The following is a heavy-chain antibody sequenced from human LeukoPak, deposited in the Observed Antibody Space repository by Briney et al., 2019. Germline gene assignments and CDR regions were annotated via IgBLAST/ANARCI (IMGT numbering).Heavy chain of an antibody. J-gene: IGHJ4*02. CDR1: GGSISSGGYY. D-gene: IGHD2-15*01. CDR2: IYYSGST. CDR3: ARGVVVVVAATSAHYFDY. Sequence: PSQTLSLTRTVSGGSISSGGYYWSWIRQHPGKGLEWIGYIYYSGSTYYNPSLKSRVTISVDTSKNQFSLKLSSVTAADTAVYYCARGVVVVVAATSAHYFDYWGQGTLVTVSS. V-gene: IGHV4-31*03.